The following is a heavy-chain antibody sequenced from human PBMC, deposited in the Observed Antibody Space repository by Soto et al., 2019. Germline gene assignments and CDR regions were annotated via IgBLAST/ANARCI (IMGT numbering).Heavy chain of an antibody. CDR3: ARVVNIAALSWFDP. V-gene: IGHV4-59*01. Sequence: SETLSLTCTVSGGSISSYYWSWIRQPPVKGLEWIGYIYYSGSTNYNPSLKSRVTISVDTSKNQFSLKLSSVTAADTAVYYCARVVNIAALSWFDPWGQGTLVTVSS. CDR1: GGSISSYY. D-gene: IGHD6-6*01. CDR2: IYYSGST. J-gene: IGHJ5*02.